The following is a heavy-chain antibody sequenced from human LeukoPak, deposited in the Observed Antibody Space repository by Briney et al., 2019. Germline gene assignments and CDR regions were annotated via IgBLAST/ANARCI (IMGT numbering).Heavy chain of an antibody. V-gene: IGHV3-21*04. D-gene: IGHD6-19*01. J-gene: IGHJ4*02. Sequence: GGSLRLSCAASGFTFSSYSMNWVRQAPGKGLEWVSSISSSSSYIYYADSVKGRFTISRDNAKNSLYLQMNSLRAEDTALYYCAKGGDSSGWYVPFDYWGQGTLVTVSS. CDR2: ISSSSSYI. CDR1: GFTFSSYS. CDR3: AKGGDSSGWYVPFDY.